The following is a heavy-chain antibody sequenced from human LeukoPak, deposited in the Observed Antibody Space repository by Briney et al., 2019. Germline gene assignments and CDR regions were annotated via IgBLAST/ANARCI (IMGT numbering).Heavy chain of an antibody. J-gene: IGHJ5*02. Sequence: GGSLRLSCAASGFTFSSYAMTWVRQAPGKGLEWVSSISGSGYSTYNADSVKGRLTISRDNSKNTLYLQMNSLRGEDTAVYYCAKGVGIEGAGHFDPWGQGTVVTVSS. D-gene: IGHD6-13*01. CDR1: GFTFSSYA. V-gene: IGHV3-23*01. CDR3: AKGVGIEGAGHFDP. CDR2: ISGSGYST.